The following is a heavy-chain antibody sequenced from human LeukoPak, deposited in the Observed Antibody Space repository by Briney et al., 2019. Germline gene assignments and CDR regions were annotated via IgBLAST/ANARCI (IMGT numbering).Heavy chain of an antibody. CDR1: GYTLTGYY. V-gene: IGHV1-2*02. CDR3: ARAAAAAGQTGHFDY. Sequence: ASVKVSCKASGYTLTGYYMHWVRQAPGQGLEWMGWINPNSGGTNYAQKFQGRVTMTRDTSISTAYMELSRLRSDDTAVYYCARAAAAAGQTGHFDYWGQGTLVTVSS. CDR2: INPNSGGT. D-gene: IGHD6-13*01. J-gene: IGHJ4*02.